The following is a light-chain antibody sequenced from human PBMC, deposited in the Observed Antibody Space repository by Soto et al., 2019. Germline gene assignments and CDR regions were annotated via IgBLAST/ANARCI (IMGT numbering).Light chain of an antibody. Sequence: QSALTQPRSVSGSPGQSVTISCTGISSDVGGHNYVSWYQQHPGKAPKLMIYDVSKRPSGVPDRFSGSKSGNTASLTISGLQAEDEADYYCCSYAGTYTWVFGGGTKLTVL. V-gene: IGLV2-11*01. CDR2: DVS. J-gene: IGLJ3*02. CDR1: SSDVGGHNY. CDR3: CSYAGTYTWV.